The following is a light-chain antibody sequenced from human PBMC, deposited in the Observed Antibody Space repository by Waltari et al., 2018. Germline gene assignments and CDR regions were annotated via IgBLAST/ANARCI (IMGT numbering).Light chain of an antibody. V-gene: IGLV3-27*01. CDR3: FSAADNNWV. CDR1: LLATKY. J-gene: IGLJ3*02. CDR2: EDS. Sequence: SYELTQPSSVSVSPGQTAKILCSGDLLATKYARWFQQKPGQAPLLLIYEDSGRPSEIPGRFSGSSSGTTVTLTITGAHVDDEADYYCFSAADNNWVFGGGTKLTVL.